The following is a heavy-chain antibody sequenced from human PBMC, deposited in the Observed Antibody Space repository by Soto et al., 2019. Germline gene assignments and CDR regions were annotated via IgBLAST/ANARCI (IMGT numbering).Heavy chain of an antibody. J-gene: IGHJ3*02. CDR2: IYYSGST. Sequence: SETLSLTCTVSGGSISSSSYYWGWIRQPPGKGLEWIGSIYYSGSTYYNPSLKSRVTISVDTSKNHFSLKLSSVTAADTAVYYCAGTRLTYYYGSGSYYNSPGSPNDAFDIWGQVRMVTV. CDR3: AGTRLTYYYGSGSYYNSPGSPNDAFDI. D-gene: IGHD3-10*01. CDR1: GGSISSSSYY. V-gene: IGHV4-39*02.